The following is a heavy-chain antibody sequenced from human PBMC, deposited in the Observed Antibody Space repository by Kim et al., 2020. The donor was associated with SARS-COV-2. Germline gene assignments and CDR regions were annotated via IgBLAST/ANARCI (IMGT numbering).Heavy chain of an antibody. CDR3: ARAHYASGSYFDN. CDR1: GGSISTYY. J-gene: IGHJ4*02. CDR2: VYYSGST. V-gene: IGHV4-59*13. Sequence: SETLSLTCTVSGGSISTYYWSWIRQPPGKGLEWIAYVYYSGSTNYNPSLESRVTISVDTSKNQFSLKLSSVTAADTAIYYCARAHYASGSYFDNWGQGTLVTVSS. D-gene: IGHD3-10*01.